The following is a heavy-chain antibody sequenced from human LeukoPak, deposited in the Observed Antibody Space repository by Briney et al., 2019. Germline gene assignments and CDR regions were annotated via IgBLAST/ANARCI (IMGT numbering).Heavy chain of an antibody. CDR1: GFTVSSNY. Sequence: PGGSLRLSCAASGFTVSSNYMSWVRQTPGKGLEWVSVIYSGGSTYYADSVKGRFTISRDNSKNTLYLQMSSLRAEDTAVYYCARGCYGSGSYYGDYWGQGTLVTVSS. D-gene: IGHD3-10*01. J-gene: IGHJ4*02. V-gene: IGHV3-66*01. CDR3: ARGCYGSGSYYGDY. CDR2: IYSGGST.